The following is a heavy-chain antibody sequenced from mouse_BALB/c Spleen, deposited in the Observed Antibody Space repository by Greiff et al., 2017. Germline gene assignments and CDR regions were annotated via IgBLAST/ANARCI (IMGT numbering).Heavy chain of an antibody. J-gene: IGHJ1*01. CDR3: ARRGNYDWYFDV. CDR1: GYSITSDYA. D-gene: IGHD2-1*01. V-gene: IGHV3-2*02. Sequence: EVKLQESGPGLVKPSQSLSLTCTVTGYSITSDYAWNWIRQFPGNKLEWMGYISYSGSTSYNPSLKSRISITRDTSKNQFFLQLNSVTTEDTATYYCARRGNYDWYFDVWGAGTTVTVSS. CDR2: ISYSGST.